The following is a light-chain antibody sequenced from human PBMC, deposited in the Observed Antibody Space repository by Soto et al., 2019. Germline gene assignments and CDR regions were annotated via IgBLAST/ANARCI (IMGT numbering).Light chain of an antibody. CDR1: QSVRSSY. Sequence: EIVLTQSPGTLSLSPGERATLSCRASQSVRSSYLAWYQQKPGQAPRLLIYDASSRTTGIPDRFSGSGSGTDFTLTISRLEPEDLAVYYCQQYGSSPYTFGQGTKVDIK. J-gene: IGKJ2*01. CDR3: QQYGSSPYT. CDR2: DAS. V-gene: IGKV3-20*01.